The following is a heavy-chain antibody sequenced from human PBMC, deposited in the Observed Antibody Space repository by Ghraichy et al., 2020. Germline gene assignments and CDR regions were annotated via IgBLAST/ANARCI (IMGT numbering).Heavy chain of an antibody. D-gene: IGHD6-19*01. J-gene: IGHJ4*02. CDR2: INDSGST. Sequence: SETLSLTCAVYDGSFSNYFWSCIRQSPGKGLEWIGEINDSGSTNYNPSLKSRVTISVDTSKNQFSLKMSSVTAADTAVYYCARRRGAVPGTWRLAPFDYWGQGTLVIVSS. CDR3: ARRRGAVPGTWRLAPFDY. CDR1: DGSFSNYF. V-gene: IGHV4-34*01.